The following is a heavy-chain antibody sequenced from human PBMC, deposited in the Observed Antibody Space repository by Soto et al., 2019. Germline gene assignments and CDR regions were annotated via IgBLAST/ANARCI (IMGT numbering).Heavy chain of an antibody. CDR3: ARVRDYVFGYYFDY. CDR2: ISAYNGNT. CDR1: GYTFTSYG. V-gene: IGHV1-18*04. J-gene: IGHJ4*02. Sequence: AAVKVSCKASGYTFTSYGISWVRQAPGQGLEWMGWISAYNGNTNYAQKLQGRVTMTTDTSTSTAYMELRSLRSDDTAVYYCARVRDYVFGYYFDYWGQGTLVTVSS. D-gene: IGHD3-16*01.